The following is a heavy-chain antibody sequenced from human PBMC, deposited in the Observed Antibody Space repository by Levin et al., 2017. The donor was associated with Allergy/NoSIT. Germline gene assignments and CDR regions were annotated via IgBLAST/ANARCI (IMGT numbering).Heavy chain of an antibody. CDR2: VKSNTDGGTT. CDR1: GFPFSNAW. Sequence: GGSLRLSCAASGFPFSNAWMNWVRQAPGKGLEWVGHVKSNTDGGTTDYGAPVKGRFTISRDDSGDTLYLQMKNLKIEDTAVYYCTTIAPDFWSGYTGAGAFDIWGQGTLVTVSS. V-gene: IGHV3-15*01. D-gene: IGHD3-3*01. CDR3: TTIAPDFWSGYTGAGAFDI. J-gene: IGHJ3*02.